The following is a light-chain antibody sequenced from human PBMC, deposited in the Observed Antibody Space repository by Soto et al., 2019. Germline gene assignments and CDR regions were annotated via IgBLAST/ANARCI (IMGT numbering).Light chain of an antibody. CDR3: SSYSTSSTLIL. CDR2: DVN. Sequence: QSALTQPASVSGSPGQTVIISCTGTSSDIGGSNSVSWYQQHPGRAPKLILFDVNTRPSKIPDRFSGSKSGNTAFLTISGLQSDDEADYYCSSYSTSSTLILFGGGTKLTVL. J-gene: IGLJ2*01. CDR1: SSDIGGSNS. V-gene: IGLV2-14*03.